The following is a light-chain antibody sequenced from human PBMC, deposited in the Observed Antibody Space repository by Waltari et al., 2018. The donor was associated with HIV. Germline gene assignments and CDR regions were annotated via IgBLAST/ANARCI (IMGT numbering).Light chain of an antibody. CDR1: DSDFGLYNF. V-gene: IGLV2-14*01. CDR3: ASFLGDNTIV. Sequence: SAVTQPASVSGLPGQSITISCSGDDSDFGLYNFVSWYQHFPGEPPKLILYDVDSRASGISHRFAGSKAANTASLTISALRAEDEAHYYCASFLGDNTIVFGGGTKVTVL. CDR2: DVD. J-gene: IGLJ2*01.